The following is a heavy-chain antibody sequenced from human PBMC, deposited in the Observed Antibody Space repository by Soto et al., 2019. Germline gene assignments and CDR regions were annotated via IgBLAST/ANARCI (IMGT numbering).Heavy chain of an antibody. CDR3: ARDSSSSTLDY. D-gene: IGHD6-6*01. CDR2: INPNSGGT. J-gene: IGHJ4*02. V-gene: IGHV1-2*04. Sequence: QAPGQGLEWMGWINPNSGGTNYAQKFQGWVTMTRDTSISTAYMELSRLRSDDTAVYYCARDSSSSTLDYWGQGTLVTVSS.